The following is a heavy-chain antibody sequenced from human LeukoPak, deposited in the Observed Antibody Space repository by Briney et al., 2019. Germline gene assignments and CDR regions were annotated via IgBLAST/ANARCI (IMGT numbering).Heavy chain of an antibody. CDR3: ARVFPPGVVTAPPDY. Sequence: ASVKVSCKASGYTFTSYYMHWVRQAPAHGLEWMGIINPSGGSTSYAQKFQGRVTMTRDTSTSTVYMELSSLRSEDTAVYYCARVFPPGVVTAPPDYWGQGTLVTVSS. J-gene: IGHJ4*02. D-gene: IGHD2-21*02. V-gene: IGHV1-46*01. CDR1: GYTFTSYY. CDR2: INPSGGST.